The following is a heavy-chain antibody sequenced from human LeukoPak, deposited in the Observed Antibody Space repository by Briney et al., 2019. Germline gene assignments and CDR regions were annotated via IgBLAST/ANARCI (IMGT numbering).Heavy chain of an antibody. CDR1: GYTFTSYG. V-gene: IGHV1-18*01. Sequence: GASVKVSCKASGYTFTSYGISWVRQAPGQGLEWMGWISAYNGNTNYAQKLQGRVTMTTDTSTSTAYMELRSLRSDDTAVYYCARDLQHLYYYYMDVWGKGTTVTVSS. CDR2: ISAYNGNT. CDR3: ARDLQHLYYYYMDV. D-gene: IGHD6-13*01. J-gene: IGHJ6*03.